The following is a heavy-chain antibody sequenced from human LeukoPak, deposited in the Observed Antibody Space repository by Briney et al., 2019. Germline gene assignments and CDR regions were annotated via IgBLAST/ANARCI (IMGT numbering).Heavy chain of an antibody. V-gene: IGHV4-34*01. J-gene: IGHJ4*02. CDR1: GGSVSGYY. Sequence: PSETLSLTCAVCGGSVSGYYWNWIRQPPGKGLEWIGEINDRGSTSNNPSLKSRVTISVDTSKNQFSLKLNSVTAADTAVYYCARGRFNSDYWGQGTLVTVSS. CDR3: ARGRFNSDY. CDR2: INDRGST.